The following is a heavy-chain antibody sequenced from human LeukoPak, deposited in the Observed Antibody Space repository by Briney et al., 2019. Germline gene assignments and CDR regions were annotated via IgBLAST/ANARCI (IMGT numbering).Heavy chain of an antibody. J-gene: IGHJ3*02. CDR1: VYTFTSNG. Sequence: ASVKVSCKASVYTFTSNGISWVRQAPGQGLEWMGWISAYNDKTNYAQKLQGRVTMTTDTSTSTAYMELRSLRSDDTAVYYCARDPKRLRYFDWLTSDAFDIWGQGTMVTVSS. CDR2: ISAYNDKT. CDR3: ARDPKRLRYFDWLTSDAFDI. V-gene: IGHV1-18*01. D-gene: IGHD3-9*01.